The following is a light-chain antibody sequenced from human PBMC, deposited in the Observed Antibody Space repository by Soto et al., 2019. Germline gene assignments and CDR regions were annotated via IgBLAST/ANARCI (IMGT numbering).Light chain of an antibody. CDR1: QSIGSTY. Sequence: EIVLTQSPGTLSLSPGESATLSCRASQSIGSTYVAWYQHKPGQTPRLLIVGSSTRATGIPDRFSGSGSGTDFTLTISRLEPEDFAVYYCQQYAYSPMSSPIYTFGQGTKLEIK. CDR3: QQYAYSPMSSPIYT. CDR2: GSS. J-gene: IGKJ2*01. V-gene: IGKV3-20*01.